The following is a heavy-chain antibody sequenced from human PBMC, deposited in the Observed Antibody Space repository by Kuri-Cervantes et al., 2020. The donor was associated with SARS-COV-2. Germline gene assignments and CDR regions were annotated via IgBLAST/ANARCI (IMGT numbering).Heavy chain of an antibody. D-gene: IGHD3-16*01. CDR2: ISSSSSYI. Sequence: GGSLRLSCAASGFTFSSYSMNWVRQAPGKGLEWVSSISSSSSYIYYAGSVKGRFTISRDDAKSSVYLQMNSLRGEDTAVYYCARDLRMGKSLDYWGQGTLVTVSS. CDR1: GFTFSSYS. CDR3: ARDLRMGKSLDY. J-gene: IGHJ4*02. V-gene: IGHV3-21*06.